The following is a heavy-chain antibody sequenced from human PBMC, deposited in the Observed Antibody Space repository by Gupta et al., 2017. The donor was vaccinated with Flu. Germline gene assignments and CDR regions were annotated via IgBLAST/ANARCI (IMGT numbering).Heavy chain of an antibody. CDR2: IYWDDDK. CDR1: GFSLSTSGVG. D-gene: IGHD2-21*01. Sequence: QITLKESGPTLVKPTQTLTLTCTFSGFSLSTSGVGVGWIRQPPGKALEWLGFIYWDDDKRYRPSLKSRLTITKGTSKNQVVLTMTNMDPVDTATYYCVHSRPLYSTSSGYFDYWGQGSLVTVSS. CDR3: VHSRPLYSTSSGYFDY. J-gene: IGHJ4*02. V-gene: IGHV2-5*02.